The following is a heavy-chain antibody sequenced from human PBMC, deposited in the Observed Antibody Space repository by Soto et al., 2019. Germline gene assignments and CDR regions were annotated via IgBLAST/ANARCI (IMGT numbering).Heavy chain of an antibody. D-gene: IGHD6-19*01. CDR3: ARETLGSGWYSD. V-gene: IGHV4-30-2*01. J-gene: IGHJ4*02. CDR2: IYHSGST. CDR1: GGSISSGGYS. Sequence: SETLSLTCAVSGGSISSGGYSWSWIRQPPGKGLEWIGYIYHSGSTYYNPSLKSRVTISVDRSKNQFSLKLSSVTAADTAVYYCARETLGSGWYSDWGQGTLVTVSS.